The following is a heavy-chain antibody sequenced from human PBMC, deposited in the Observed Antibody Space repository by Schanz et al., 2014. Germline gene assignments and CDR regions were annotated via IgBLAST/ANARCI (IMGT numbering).Heavy chain of an antibody. V-gene: IGHV1-8*01. D-gene: IGHD6-13*01. CDR3: ARDGEAAAGCDY. J-gene: IGHJ4*02. CDR1: GYSFTTYD. CDR2: MNPNSGNT. Sequence: QVQLVQSGAEVKKPGASVRVSCKAYGYSFTTYDVNWVRQATGQGLEWMGWMNPNSGNTGYAQKFQGRVTMTRDTSTSTVYMELSSLRSEDTAVYYCARDGEAAAGCDYWGQGTLLTVSS.